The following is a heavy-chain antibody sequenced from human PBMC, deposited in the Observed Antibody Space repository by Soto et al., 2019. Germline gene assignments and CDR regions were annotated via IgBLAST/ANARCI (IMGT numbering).Heavy chain of an antibody. CDR2: IDWDDDK. CDR1: GFSLNTRGKC. D-gene: IGHD6-6*01. CDR3: ARSSIAGGYYFDY. J-gene: IGHJ4*02. V-gene: IGHV2-70*11. Sequence: GPTLVNPPPNLTLTRPLSGFSLNTRGKCVGLIPQPPGKALEWLARIDWDDDKYYNTSLKTRLTISKDTSKNQVVLTMTNMDPVDTATYYCARSSIAGGYYFDYWGQGTLVTVSS.